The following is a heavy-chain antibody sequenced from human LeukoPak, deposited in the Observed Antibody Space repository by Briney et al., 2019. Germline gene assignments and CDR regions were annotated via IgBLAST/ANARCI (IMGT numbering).Heavy chain of an antibody. V-gene: IGHV3-7*03. J-gene: IGHJ4*02. CDR1: GFTFSSYW. Sequence: GGSLRLSCAASGFTFSSYWMSWVRQAPGKGLEWVANIREDGSEKYYVDSVEGRFTISRDNAKKSLFLQMNSLRAEDRAVYYCARRRPAGRFFDYWGQGTLVTVSS. D-gene: IGHD6-13*01. CDR3: ARRRPAGRFFDY. CDR2: IREDGSEK.